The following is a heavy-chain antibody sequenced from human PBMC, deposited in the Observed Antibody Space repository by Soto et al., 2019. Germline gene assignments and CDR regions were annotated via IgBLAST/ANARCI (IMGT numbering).Heavy chain of an antibody. CDR3: ARTRTRYSSSWYNWFDP. CDR2: TYPGDSDT. D-gene: IGHD6-13*01. CDR1: GYTFTNYW. Sequence: GESLKISCKGSGYTFTNYWIGWVRQMPGKGLEWMGITYPGDSDTRYSPSFQGQVTISADKSISTAYLQWSSLKASDTAMYYCARTRTRYSSSWYNWFDPWGQGTLVTVSS. J-gene: IGHJ5*02. V-gene: IGHV5-51*01.